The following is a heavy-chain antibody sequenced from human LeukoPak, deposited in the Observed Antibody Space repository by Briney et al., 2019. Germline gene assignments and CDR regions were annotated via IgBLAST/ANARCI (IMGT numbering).Heavy chain of an antibody. D-gene: IGHD2-21*01. J-gene: IGHJ4*02. CDR3: VRELLYCDGDCLLY. CDR1: GFTFSSYW. CDR2: INHDGSNT. Sequence: PGGSLRLSCAASGFTFSSYWMHWVRQAPGKGLVWGSRINHDGSNTDYADSVKGRFTISKDKAKSMLDLQLNSLRAEDTAMYYCVRELLYCDGDCLLYWGQGTLVTVSS. V-gene: IGHV3-74*01.